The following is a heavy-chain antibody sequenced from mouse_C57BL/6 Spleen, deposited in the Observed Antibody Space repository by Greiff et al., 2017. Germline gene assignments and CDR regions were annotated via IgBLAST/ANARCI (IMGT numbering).Heavy chain of an antibody. CDR2: INPYNGDT. Sequence: VQLKQSGPELVKPGDSVKISCKASGYSFTGYFMNWVMQSHGKSLEWIGRINPYNGDTFYNQKFKGKATLTVDKSSSTAHMELRSLTSEDSAVYYCARSRYDPHYAMDYWGQGTSVTVSS. V-gene: IGHV1-20*01. D-gene: IGHD2-3*01. CDR3: ARSRYDPHYAMDY. CDR1: GYSFTGYF. J-gene: IGHJ4*01.